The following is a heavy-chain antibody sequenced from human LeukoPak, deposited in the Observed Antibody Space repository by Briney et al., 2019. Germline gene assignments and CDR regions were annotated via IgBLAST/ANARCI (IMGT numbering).Heavy chain of an antibody. CDR2: ISAYNGNT. J-gene: IGHJ4*02. Sequence: ASVKVSCKASGYTFTSYGISWVRQAPGQGLEWMGWISAYNGNTNYAQKLQGRVTMTTVTSTSTAYMELRSLRSDDTAVYYCATSTMVRGVEAFDYWGQGTLVTVSS. V-gene: IGHV1-18*01. CDR3: ATSTMVRGVEAFDY. CDR1: GYTFTSYG. D-gene: IGHD3-10*01.